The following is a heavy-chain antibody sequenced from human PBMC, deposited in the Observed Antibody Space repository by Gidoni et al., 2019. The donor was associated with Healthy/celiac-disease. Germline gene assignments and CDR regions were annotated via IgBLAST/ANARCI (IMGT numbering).Heavy chain of an antibody. D-gene: IGHD2-15*01. J-gene: IGHJ4*02. V-gene: IGHV3-23*01. CDR2: ISGSGGST. CDR3: ANTRALGVVAANPVDY. Sequence: EVQLLESGGGLVQPGGSLRLSFSASGFTFSSHAMSWVRQAPGKGLEWVSAISGSGGSTYYADSVKGRFTISRDNSKNTLYLQMNSLRAEDTAVYYCANTRALGVVAANPVDYWGQGTLVTVSS. CDR1: GFTFSSHA.